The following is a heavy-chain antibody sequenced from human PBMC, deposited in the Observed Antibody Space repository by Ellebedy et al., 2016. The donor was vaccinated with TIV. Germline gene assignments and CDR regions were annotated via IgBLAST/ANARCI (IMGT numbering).Heavy chain of an antibody. V-gene: IGHV4-34*01. Sequence: MPSETLSLTCAVYGGSFSGYYWSWIRQPPGKGLEWIGEINHSGSTNYNPSLKSRVTISVDTSKNQFSLKLSSVTAADTAVYYCARGVYDFWSGYYYVGWGQGTLVTVSS. CDR3: ARGVYDFWSGYYYVG. J-gene: IGHJ4*02. D-gene: IGHD3-3*01. CDR1: GGSFSGYY. CDR2: INHSGST.